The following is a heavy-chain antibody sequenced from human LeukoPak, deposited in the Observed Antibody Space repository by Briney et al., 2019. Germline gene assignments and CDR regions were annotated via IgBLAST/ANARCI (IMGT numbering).Heavy chain of an antibody. CDR3: VRHDGRGGATMGALDS. CDR2: IYYGRTT. D-gene: IGHD5-12*01. J-gene: IGHJ4*02. Sequence: PSETLSLTCTVSAGSISSSSHHWGWIRQSPGKGLEWIGSIYYGRTTYYNPSLNSRVTISVVTSKNQFSLQLNSVTAADTAVYYCVRHDGRGGATMGALDSWGQGSLVAVSS. CDR1: AGSISSSSHH. V-gene: IGHV4-39*01.